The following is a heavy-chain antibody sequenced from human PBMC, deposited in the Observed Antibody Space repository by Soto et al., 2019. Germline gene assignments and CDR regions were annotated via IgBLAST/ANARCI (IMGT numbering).Heavy chain of an antibody. Sequence: GGSLRLSCAASGFTFSTYWMHWVRQAPGKGLVWVSRINYDGSSTGYADSVKGRLTISRDNAKNTLYLQMNTLTAEDTAVYYCTRGPRPNSVGTGAYWGQGTLVTVSS. CDR2: INYDGSST. CDR3: TRGPRPNSVGTGAY. D-gene: IGHD3-10*01. CDR1: GFTFSTYW. J-gene: IGHJ4*02. V-gene: IGHV3-74*01.